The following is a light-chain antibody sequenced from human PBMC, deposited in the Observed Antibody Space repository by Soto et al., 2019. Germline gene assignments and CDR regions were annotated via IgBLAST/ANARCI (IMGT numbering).Light chain of an antibody. CDR2: DVS. Sequence: QSALTQPASVSGSHGQSITISCTGTSSDVGGYNYVSWYQQHPGKAPKLMIYDVSNRPTGVSNRFSGSKSGNTASLTISGLHAEDDADYYCSSYTSSSTLEVFGGGTKVTVL. V-gene: IGLV2-14*01. J-gene: IGLJ2*01. CDR1: SSDVGGYNY. CDR3: SSYTSSSTLEV.